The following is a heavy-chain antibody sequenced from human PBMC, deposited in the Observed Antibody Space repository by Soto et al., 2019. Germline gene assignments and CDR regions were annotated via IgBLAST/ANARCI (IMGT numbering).Heavy chain of an antibody. CDR1: GFTFSSYE. V-gene: IGHV3-48*03. Sequence: GGSLRLSXAASGFTFSSYEMNWVRQAPGKGLEWVSYISSSGSTIYYADSVKGRFTISRDNAKNSLYLQMNSLRAEDTAVYYCARDLTTVTPDASWGQGTLVTSPQ. D-gene: IGHD4-17*01. CDR3: ARDLTTVTPDAS. CDR2: ISSSGSTI. J-gene: IGHJ5*02.